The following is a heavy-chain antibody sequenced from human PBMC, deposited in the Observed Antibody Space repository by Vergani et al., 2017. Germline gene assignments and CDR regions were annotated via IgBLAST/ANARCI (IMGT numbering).Heavy chain of an antibody. D-gene: IGHD3-16*01. J-gene: IGHJ6*02. CDR3: ARHDSGHYDSSYYGLDV. CDR1: GGSISSSSHF. CDR2: IYYSGST. V-gene: IGHV4-39*01. Sequence: QLQLHKSGPGLVKPSETLSLTCTLSGGSISSSSHFWGWLRQTPGKGLEWIGSIYYSGSTYYNPSLKSRVSISVDTSKNQFSLKLSSVTAADSAVYYCARHDSGHYDSSYYGLDVWGQGTTDTVSS.